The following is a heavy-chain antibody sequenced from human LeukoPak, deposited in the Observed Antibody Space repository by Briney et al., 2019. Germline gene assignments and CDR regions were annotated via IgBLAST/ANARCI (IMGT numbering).Heavy chain of an antibody. CDR2: ISSSGSTI. Sequence: GGSLRLSCAASGFTFSSYEMNWVRQAPGKGLEWVSYISSSGSTIYYADSVKGRFTISRDNAKNSLYLQMNSLRAEDTAVYYCARDDSYGLNYWGQRTLVTVSS. J-gene: IGHJ4*02. CDR3: ARDDSYGLNY. D-gene: IGHD5-18*01. CDR1: GFTFSSYE. V-gene: IGHV3-48*03.